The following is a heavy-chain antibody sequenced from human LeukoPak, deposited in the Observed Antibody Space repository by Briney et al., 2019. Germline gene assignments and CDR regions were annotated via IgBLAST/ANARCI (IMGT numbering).Heavy chain of an antibody. CDR1: GYTFTSYG. CDR3: ASSRGSGTGTSYDY. V-gene: IGHV1-18*01. D-gene: IGHD1-1*01. J-gene: IGHJ4*02. CDR2: TSAYNGNT. Sequence: ASVKVSCKASGYTFTSYGISWVRQAPGQGLEWMGWTSAYNGNTNYAQKLQGRVTMTTDTSTSTAYMELRSLRSDDTAVYYCASSRGSGTGTSYDYWGQGTLVTVSS.